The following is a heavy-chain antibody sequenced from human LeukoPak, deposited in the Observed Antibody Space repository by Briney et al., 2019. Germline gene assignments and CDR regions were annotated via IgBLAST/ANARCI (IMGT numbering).Heavy chain of an antibody. CDR1: GGTFSSHA. CDR2: IIPIFGTA. V-gene: IGHV1-69*05. D-gene: IGHD6-13*01. Sequence: SVKVSCKASGGTFSSHAISWVRQAPGQGLEWMGGIIPIFGTANYAQKFQGRVTITTDESTSTAYMELSSLRSEDTAVYYCASNSSPYYYYMDVWGKGTTVTVSS. J-gene: IGHJ6*03. CDR3: ASNSSPYYYYMDV.